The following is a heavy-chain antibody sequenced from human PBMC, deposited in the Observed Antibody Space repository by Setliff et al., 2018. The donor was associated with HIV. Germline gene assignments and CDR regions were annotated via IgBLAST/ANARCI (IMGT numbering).Heavy chain of an antibody. V-gene: IGHV3-23*01. D-gene: IGHD2-21*02. CDR1: GFTFSSYA. CDR2: LSGSGGST. J-gene: IGHJ4*02. Sequence: GGSLRLSCAASGFTFSSYAMSWVRQAPGKGLEWVSALSGSGGSTYYADSVKGRFTISRDNARNSLYLQTNSLRAEDTAVYYCVRGDSRDYWGQGTLVTVSS. CDR3: VRGDSRDY.